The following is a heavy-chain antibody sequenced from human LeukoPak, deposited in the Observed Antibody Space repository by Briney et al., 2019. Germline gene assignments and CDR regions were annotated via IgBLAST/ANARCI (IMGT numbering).Heavy chain of an antibody. Sequence: GGSLSLSCAASGFSFSSYGMHWGRQAQGKGLEGVAFIRYDGSNKYYADSVKGRFTISRDNSKNKLYLQMNSLRAEDTAVYYCAKDSDYYGSGRYQGWSSFDYCGQGTLVSV. V-gene: IGHV3-30*02. CDR2: IRYDGSNK. CDR3: AKDSDYYGSGRYQGWSSFDY. CDR1: GFSFSSYG. D-gene: IGHD3-10*01. J-gene: IGHJ4*02.